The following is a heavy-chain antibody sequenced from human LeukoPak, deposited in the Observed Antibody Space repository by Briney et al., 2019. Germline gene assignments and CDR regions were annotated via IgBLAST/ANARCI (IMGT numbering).Heavy chain of an antibody. Sequence: ASVKVSCKASGYTFINYGIGWVRQAPGQGLEWMGWISAYNGNTNYAQKLQGRVTMTTDTSTSTAYMELRSLKSDDTAVYYCARNEPIVGATWFYDYWGQGTLVTVSA. CDR3: ARNEPIVGATWFYDY. J-gene: IGHJ4*02. V-gene: IGHV1-18*01. CDR2: ISAYNGNT. D-gene: IGHD1-26*01. CDR1: GYTFINYG.